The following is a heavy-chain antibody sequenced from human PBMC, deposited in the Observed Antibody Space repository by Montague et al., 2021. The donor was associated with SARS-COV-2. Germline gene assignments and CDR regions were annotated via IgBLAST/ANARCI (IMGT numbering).Heavy chain of an antibody. Sequence: SLRLSCAASRLPFNGYAMNWVRQAPGKGLEWLTFISHDESNHRYADSVKGRFTISRDNSKNTLYLQMDSLRPEDTAVYYCAREGYRSGSFYIDYWGQGTLVTVSS. J-gene: IGHJ4*01. CDR2: ISHDESNH. V-gene: IGHV3-30*04. CDR3: AREGYRSGSFYIDY. CDR1: RLPFNGYA. D-gene: IGHD1-26*01.